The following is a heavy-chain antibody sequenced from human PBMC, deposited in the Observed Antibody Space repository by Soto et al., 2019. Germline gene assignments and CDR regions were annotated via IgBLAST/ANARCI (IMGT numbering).Heavy chain of an antibody. CDR1: GFTFSTYW. V-gene: IGHV3-7*01. D-gene: IGHD3-22*01. J-gene: IGHJ6*02. CDR2: IKEDGSEK. Sequence: GGSLRLSCAASGFTFSTYWVSWVRQAPGKGLEWVANIKEDGSEKYYVDSVEGRFTISRDNAKNSLYLQMTSLRAEDTALYYCARGWGYFDSSGFPYLYAMDVWGQGTTVTVS. CDR3: ARGWGYFDSSGFPYLYAMDV.